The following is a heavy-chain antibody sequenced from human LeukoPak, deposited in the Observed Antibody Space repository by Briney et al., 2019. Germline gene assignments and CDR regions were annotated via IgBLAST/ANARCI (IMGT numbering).Heavy chain of an antibody. CDR2: IKEDGTYT. CDR1: GFSFSKYW. D-gene: IGHD3-9*01. Sequence: GGSLRLSCAASGFSFSKYWMHWVRQTPGEGLVWVSRIKEDGTYTSYADSVKGRFTISRDNARNTVFLQMNSLRAEDTAVYYCARDFDMGITPGDDFDFWGQGTLVTVSS. V-gene: IGHV3-74*01. CDR3: ARDFDMGITPGDDFDF. J-gene: IGHJ4*02.